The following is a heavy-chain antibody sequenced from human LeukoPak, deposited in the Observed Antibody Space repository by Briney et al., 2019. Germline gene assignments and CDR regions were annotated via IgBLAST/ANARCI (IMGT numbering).Heavy chain of an antibody. V-gene: IGHV3-23*01. J-gene: IGHJ4*02. CDR3: AKGDCSSTNCYPDY. CDR1: GFIFSDYA. D-gene: IGHD2-2*01. Sequence: GGSLRLSCAASGFIFSDYAMSWVRQAPGKGLEWVSGISASGVSTYHADSVKGRFTISRDKSTEKVYLQMNSLRVEDTAAYFCAKGDCSSTNCYPDYWGQGILVTVSS. CDR2: ISASGVST.